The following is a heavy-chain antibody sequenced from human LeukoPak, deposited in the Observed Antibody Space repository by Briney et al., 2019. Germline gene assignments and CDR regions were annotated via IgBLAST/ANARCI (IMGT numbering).Heavy chain of an antibody. D-gene: IGHD3-22*01. CDR3: TTARGYYDSSGLYYFDY. CDR2: IKSKTDGGTT. Sequence: GGSLRLSCAASGFTFSNAWMSWVRQAPGKGLEWVGRIKSKTDGGTTDYAAPVKGRFTISRDDSKNTLYLQMNSLKTEDTAVYYCTTARGYYDSSGLYYFDYWGQGTLVTVSS. CDR1: GFTFSNAW. J-gene: IGHJ4*02. V-gene: IGHV3-15*01.